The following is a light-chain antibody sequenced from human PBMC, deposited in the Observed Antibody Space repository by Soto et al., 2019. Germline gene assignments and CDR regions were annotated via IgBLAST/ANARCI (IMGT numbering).Light chain of an antibody. CDR2: AAS. CDR1: QGIRSY. CDR3: QQLNSYPLT. Sequence: DIQLTQSPSFLSASVGDRVTITCRASQGIRSYLAWYQQEPGKAPKLLIYAASTLQSGVPSRFSGSGSATEFSLTISSLQPEDFATYYCQQLNSYPLTFGGGTKVDIK. J-gene: IGKJ4*01. V-gene: IGKV1-9*01.